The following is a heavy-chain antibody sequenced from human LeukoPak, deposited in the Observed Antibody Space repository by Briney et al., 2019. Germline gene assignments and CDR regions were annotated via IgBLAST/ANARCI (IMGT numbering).Heavy chain of an antibody. Sequence: SVKVSCKASGGTFSSDAISWVRQAPGQGLEWMGGIIPIFGTANYAQKFQGRVTITADESTSTAYMELSSLRSEDTAVYYCASRKYSSGWSLDPWGQGTLVTVSS. J-gene: IGHJ5*02. CDR1: GGTFSSDA. D-gene: IGHD6-19*01. V-gene: IGHV1-69*13. CDR2: IIPIFGTA. CDR3: ASRKYSSGWSLDP.